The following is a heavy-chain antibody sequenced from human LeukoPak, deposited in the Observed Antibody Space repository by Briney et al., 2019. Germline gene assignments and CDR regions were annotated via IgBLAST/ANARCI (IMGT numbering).Heavy chain of an antibody. Sequence: PSETLSLTCTVSGGSISSSSYYWGWIRQPPGKGLEWIGSIYYSGSTYYNPSLKSRVTISVDTSKNQFSLKLSSVTVADTAVYYCARVAIAAAGATLTDWFDPWGQGTLVTVSS. J-gene: IGHJ5*02. CDR1: GGSISSSSYY. CDR3: ARVAIAAAGATLTDWFDP. D-gene: IGHD6-13*01. V-gene: IGHV4-39*07. CDR2: IYYSGST.